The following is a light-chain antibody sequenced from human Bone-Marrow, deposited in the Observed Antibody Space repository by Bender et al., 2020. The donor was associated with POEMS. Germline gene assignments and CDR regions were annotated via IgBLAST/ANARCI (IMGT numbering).Light chain of an antibody. J-gene: IGLJ2*01. V-gene: IGLV2-14*02. CDR1: SSDVGSYNL. CDR3: SLYTSSSSAPHVV. Sequence: QSALTQPASVSGSPGQSITISCTGTSSDVGSYNLVSWYQQLPGKAPKLLIYDVTRRPSGVSNRFSGSKSGNTASLTISGLQADDEADYYCSLYTSSSSAPHVVFGGGTKLTVL. CDR2: DVT.